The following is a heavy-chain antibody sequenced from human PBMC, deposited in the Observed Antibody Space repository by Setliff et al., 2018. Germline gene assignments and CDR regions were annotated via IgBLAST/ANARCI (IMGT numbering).Heavy chain of an antibody. CDR1: GFTFSNYA. CDR3: VKDGVGPTYTYFFDY. J-gene: IGHJ4*02. D-gene: IGHD1-26*01. V-gene: IGHV3-23*01. Sequence: GGSLSLSCVASGFTFSNYAMSWVRQAPGKGPEWVSTTSGSGDSTYYADAMRGRFTISRDNSKNSLYLQAKGLRAEDTAVYYCVKDGVGPTYTYFFDYWGQGSQVTVSS. CDR2: TSGSGDST.